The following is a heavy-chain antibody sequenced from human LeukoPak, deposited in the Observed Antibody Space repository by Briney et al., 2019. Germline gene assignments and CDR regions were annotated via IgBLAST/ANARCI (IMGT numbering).Heavy chain of an antibody. J-gene: IGHJ4*02. CDR3: ARPRYYYDSSGPYYFDY. D-gene: IGHD3-22*01. CDR1: GYSFTSYW. Sequence: GESLKISCKGSGYSFTSYWIGWVRQMPGKGLEWMGIIYPGDSDTRYSPSFQGQVTISAVKSISTAYLQWSSLKASDTAMYYCARPRYYYDSSGPYYFDYWGQGTLVTVSS. CDR2: IYPGDSDT. V-gene: IGHV5-51*01.